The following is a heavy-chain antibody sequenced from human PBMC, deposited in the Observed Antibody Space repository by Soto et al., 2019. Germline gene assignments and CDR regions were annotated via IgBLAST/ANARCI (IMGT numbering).Heavy chain of an antibody. Sequence: QVQLQESGPGLVKPSETLSLMCTVSGGSISSNYWSWIRQPPGKGLEYIGYIYYSGSTNYNPSLRRRVTISVHMANNQFFLKLSSVTAADTAVYYCARGGGSPDYWGQGTLVTVSS. V-gene: IGHV4-59*01. D-gene: IGHD3-10*01. CDR3: ARGGGSPDY. J-gene: IGHJ4*02. CDR2: IYYSGST. CDR1: GGSISSNY.